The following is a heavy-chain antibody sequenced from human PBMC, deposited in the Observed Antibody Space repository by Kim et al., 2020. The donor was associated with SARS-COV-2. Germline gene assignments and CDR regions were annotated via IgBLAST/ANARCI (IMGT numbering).Heavy chain of an antibody. D-gene: IGHD3-10*01. J-gene: IGHJ6*02. CDR3: ARVSEGAYGSGLYGMDV. CDR1: GGSISSGDYY. Sequence: SETLSLTCTVSGGSISSGDYYWSWIRQPPGKGLEWIGYIYYSGSTYYNPSLKSRVTISVDTSKNQFSLKLSSVTAADTAVYYCARVSEGAYGSGLYGMDVWGQGTTVTVSS. V-gene: IGHV4-30-4*01. CDR2: IYYSGST.